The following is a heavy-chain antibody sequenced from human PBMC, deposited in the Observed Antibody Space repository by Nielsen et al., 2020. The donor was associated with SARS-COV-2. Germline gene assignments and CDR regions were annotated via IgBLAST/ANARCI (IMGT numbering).Heavy chain of an antibody. Sequence: GESLKISCAASGFTFSNYTIHWVRQAPGKGLEWVANIKQDGSEKYYVDSVKGRFTISRDNAKNSLYLQMNSLRAEDTAVYYCARDLIAVAGTSVFDYWGQGTLVTVSS. CDR3: ARDLIAVAGTSVFDY. CDR2: IKQDGSEK. CDR1: GFTFSNYT. J-gene: IGHJ4*02. D-gene: IGHD6-19*01. V-gene: IGHV3-7*01.